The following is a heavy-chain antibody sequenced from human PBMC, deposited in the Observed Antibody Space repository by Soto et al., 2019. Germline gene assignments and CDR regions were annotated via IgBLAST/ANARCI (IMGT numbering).Heavy chain of an antibody. CDR2: IYYSGST. J-gene: IGHJ6*02. D-gene: IGHD3-9*01. V-gene: IGHV4-61*01. CDR1: GGSVSSGSYY. CDR3: ARDWLEDNYDILTGYPYSYGMDV. Sequence: SETLSLTCTVSGGSVSSGSYYWSWIRQPPGKGLEWIGYIYYSGSTNYNPSLKSRVTISVDTSKNQFSLKLSSVTAADTAVYYCARDWLEDNYDILTGYPYSYGMDVWGQGTTVTVSS.